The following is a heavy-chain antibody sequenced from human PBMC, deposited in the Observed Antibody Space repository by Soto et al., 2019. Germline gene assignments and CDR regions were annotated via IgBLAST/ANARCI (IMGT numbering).Heavy chain of an antibody. CDR2: ISAYNGNT. V-gene: IGHV1-18*01. Sequence: QVQLVQSGAEVKKPGASVKVSCKASGYTFTSYGISWVRQAPGQGLEWMGWISAYNGNTNYAQKLQGRVTMTTDTSTSTAYMELRSLRSDDTAVYYCARVALPVATMAVREDGWFDPWGQGTLVTVSS. CDR1: GYTFTSYG. CDR3: ARVALPVATMAVREDGWFDP. J-gene: IGHJ5*02. D-gene: IGHD5-12*01.